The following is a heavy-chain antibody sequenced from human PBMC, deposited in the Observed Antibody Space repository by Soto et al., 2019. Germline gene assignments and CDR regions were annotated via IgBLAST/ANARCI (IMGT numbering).Heavy chain of an antibody. D-gene: IGHD3-3*01. CDR1: GFTFSSHG. CDR3: AKTNLEWLSDAAFDL. J-gene: IGHJ3*01. V-gene: IGHV3-30*18. CDR2: ISYDGSNK. Sequence: QVQLVESGGGVVQPGRSLRLSCAASGFTFSSHGMHWVRQAPGKGLEWVAVISYDGSNKFYAASVKGRFTISRDNSKNTLFLQMNSLRGDDTAVYYCAKTNLEWLSDAAFDLWGQGTSVSVSS.